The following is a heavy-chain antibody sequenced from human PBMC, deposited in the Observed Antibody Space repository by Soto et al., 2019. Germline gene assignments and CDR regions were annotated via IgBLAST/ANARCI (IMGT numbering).Heavy chain of an antibody. Sequence: GGSLRLSCAASGFTFSNYAMSWLRQAPGKGLEWVSTISDSGGNTYYPDSVKGRFTISRDSSKNTLYLQMNSLRAEDTAVYYCAKRGGPRLYYFDYWGQGTLVTVSS. CDR2: ISDSGGNT. D-gene: IGHD2-15*01. V-gene: IGHV3-23*01. CDR1: GFTFSNYA. J-gene: IGHJ4*02. CDR3: AKRGGPRLYYFDY.